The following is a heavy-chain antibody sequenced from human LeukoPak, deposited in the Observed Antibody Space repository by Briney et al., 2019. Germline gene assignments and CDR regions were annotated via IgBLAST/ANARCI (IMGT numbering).Heavy chain of an antibody. J-gene: IGHJ4*02. Sequence: GASVTVSCKASGYTFTSYKMHWVRQAPGQGLEWMGIINPIRGNATYAQKFQGRVTMTWDTSTSTVYMDLSSLRSEDTAVYYCAREGVRDAYNPAGYHFDYWGQGTLVTVSS. CDR2: INPIRGNA. CDR1: GYTFTSYK. V-gene: IGHV1-46*01. CDR3: AREGVRDAYNPAGYHFDY. D-gene: IGHD5-24*01.